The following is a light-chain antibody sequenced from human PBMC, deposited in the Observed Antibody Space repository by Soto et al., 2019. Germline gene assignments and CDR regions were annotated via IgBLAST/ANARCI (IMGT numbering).Light chain of an antibody. CDR3: QQYGGSFI. CDR1: QSINSKS. J-gene: IGKJ3*01. V-gene: IGKV3-20*01. CDR2: NTS. Sequence: EIVLTQSPGTLSLSPGDGATVSCRVSQSINSKSLVWYQRKFGQAPRLLIDNTSSRATGIPDRFSGSWAATVFTLIISIQEADDLAVYYCQQYGGSFIFGHGTKVDFK.